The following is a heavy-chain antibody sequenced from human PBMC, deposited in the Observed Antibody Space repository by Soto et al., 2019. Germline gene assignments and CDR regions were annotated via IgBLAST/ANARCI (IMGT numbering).Heavy chain of an antibody. V-gene: IGHV3-33*01. Sequence: QVQLVESGGGVVQPGRSLRLSCAASGFTFSSYGMHWVRQAPGKGLEWVAVIWYDGSNKYYADSVKGRFTISRDNSKNXXEXRXXSLGAEGTAAYYGARVPGVLWFGELFDYYYYGMDVWGQGTTVTVSS. CDR3: ARVPGVLWFGELFDYYYYGMDV. CDR1: GFTFSSYG. D-gene: IGHD3-10*01. CDR2: IWYDGSNK. J-gene: IGHJ6*02.